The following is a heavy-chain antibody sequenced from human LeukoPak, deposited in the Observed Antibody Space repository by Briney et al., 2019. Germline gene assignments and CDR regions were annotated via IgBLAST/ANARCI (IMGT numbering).Heavy chain of an antibody. CDR1: GFTFSSYA. CDR2: ISSNGGST. J-gene: IGHJ4*02. V-gene: IGHV3-64*01. D-gene: IGHD2-15*01. CDR3: AIAVGGYCSGGSCYYFDY. Sequence: GGSLRLSCAASGFTFSSYAMHWVRQAPGKGLEYVSAISSNGGSTYYANSVKGRFTISRDNSKNTLYLQMGSLRAEDMAVYYCAIAVGGYCSGGSCYYFDYWGQGTLVTVSS.